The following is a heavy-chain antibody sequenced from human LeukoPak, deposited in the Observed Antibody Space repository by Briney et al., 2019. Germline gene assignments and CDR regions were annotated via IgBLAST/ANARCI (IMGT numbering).Heavy chain of an antibody. CDR1: GFTFSDYY. CDR3: ARRAGAYSHPYDY. D-gene: IGHD4/OR15-4a*01. V-gene: IGHV3-11*01. J-gene: IGHJ4*02. Sequence: PGGSLRLSCAASGFTFSDYYMSWIRQAPGKGLEWVSYISSSGSTIYYADSVKGRFTISRDNSKNTLYLQMNSLRAEDTAVYYCARRAGAYSHPYDYWGQGTLVTVSS. CDR2: ISSSGSTI.